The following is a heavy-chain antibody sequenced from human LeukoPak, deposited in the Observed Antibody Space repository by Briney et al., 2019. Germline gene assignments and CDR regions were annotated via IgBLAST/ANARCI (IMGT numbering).Heavy chain of an antibody. CDR3: ARSMRGWNWFDP. CDR1: GYTFTSYG. V-gene: IGHV1-18*01. J-gene: IGHJ5*02. CDR2: ISACDGNT. Sequence: GASVKVSCKASGYTFTSYGISWVRQAPGQGLEWMGWISACDGNTNYAQKLQGRVTMTTDTSTSTAYMELRSLRSDDTAVYYCARSMRGWNWFDPWGQGTLVTVSS.